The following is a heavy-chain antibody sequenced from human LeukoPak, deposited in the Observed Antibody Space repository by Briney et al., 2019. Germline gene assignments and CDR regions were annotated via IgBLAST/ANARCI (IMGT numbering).Heavy chain of an antibody. Sequence: SQTLSLTCAVSGGSISSGGYSWSWIRQPPGKGLEWIGYIYHSGSTYYNPSLKSRVTISVDRSKNQFSLKLSSVTAADTAVYYCARGITRNGMDVWGQGTTVTVSS. CDR2: IYHSGST. D-gene: IGHD3-10*01. V-gene: IGHV4-30-2*01. CDR3: ARGITRNGMDV. CDR1: GGSISSGGYS. J-gene: IGHJ6*02.